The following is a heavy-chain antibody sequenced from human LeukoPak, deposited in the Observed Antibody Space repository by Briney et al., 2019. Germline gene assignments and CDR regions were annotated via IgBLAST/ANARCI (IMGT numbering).Heavy chain of an antibody. D-gene: IGHD3-10*01. V-gene: IGHV1-24*01. CDR3: AVITMVRGVIRNWFDP. CDR1: GYTLTELS. CDR2: FDPEDGET. Sequence: ASVKVSFKVSGYTLTELSMHWVRQAPGKGLEWMGGFDPEDGETIYAQKFQGRVTMTEDTSTDTAYMELSSLRSEDTAVYYCAVITMVRGVIRNWFDPWGQGTPVTVSS. J-gene: IGHJ5*02.